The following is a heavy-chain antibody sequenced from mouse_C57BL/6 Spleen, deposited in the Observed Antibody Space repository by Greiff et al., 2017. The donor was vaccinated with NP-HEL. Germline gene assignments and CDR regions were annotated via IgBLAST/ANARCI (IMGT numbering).Heavy chain of an antibody. CDR3: AIYYGYEAWFAY. Sequence: EVQLQQSGPELVKPGASVKISCKASGYSFTGYYMNWVKQSPEKSLEWIGEINPSTGGTTYNQKFKAKATLTVDKSSSTAYMQLKSLTSEDSAVYYCAIYYGYEAWFAYWGQGTLVTVSA. D-gene: IGHD2-2*01. J-gene: IGHJ3*01. CDR2: INPSTGGT. V-gene: IGHV1-42*01. CDR1: GYSFTGYY.